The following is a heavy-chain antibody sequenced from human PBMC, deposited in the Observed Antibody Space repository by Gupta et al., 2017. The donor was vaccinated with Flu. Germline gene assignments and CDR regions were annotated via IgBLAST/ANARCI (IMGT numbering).Heavy chain of an antibody. CDR3: ARGGDSSGYYYD. J-gene: IGHJ1*01. D-gene: IGHD3-22*01. Sequence: QVQLQESGPGLVKPSQTLSVTCTVSGGSVSSEGYYWSWIRQRPGKGLEWIGYVHYIGNTNYNPSLKSRVTISVDTSKNQFSLHLRSVTAADTAVYYCARGGDSSGYYYDWGQGTLVTVSS. V-gene: IGHV4-31*03. CDR2: VHYIGNT. CDR1: GGSVSSEGYY.